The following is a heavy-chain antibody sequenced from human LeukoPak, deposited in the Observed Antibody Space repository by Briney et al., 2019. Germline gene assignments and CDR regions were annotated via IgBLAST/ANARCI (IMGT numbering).Heavy chain of an antibody. CDR1: GLTFSSYA. J-gene: IGHJ4*02. V-gene: IGHV3-23*01. CDR2: ISGGGGNT. CDR3: AKASSYSSGWYDY. D-gene: IGHD6-19*01. Sequence: PGGSLRLSCAASGLTFSSYAMNWVRQAPGKGLEWVSTISGGGGNTYYADSVKGRFTISRDNSKNTLYLQLNSLRADDTAIYYCAKASSYSSGWYDYWGQGTLVTVPS.